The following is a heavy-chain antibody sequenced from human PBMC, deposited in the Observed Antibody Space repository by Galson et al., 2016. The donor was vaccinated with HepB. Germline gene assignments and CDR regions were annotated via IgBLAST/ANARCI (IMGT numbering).Heavy chain of an antibody. D-gene: IGHD2-15*01. CDR2: TSYDGSNK. V-gene: IGHV3-30*18. J-gene: IGHJ1*01. CDR3: ANDTTVLVVVIAAQH. CDR1: GFTFSAYV. Sequence: SLRLSCAASGFTFSAYVMHWVRQAPGKGLEWVAVTSYDGSNKYYAASVKGRFTISSDNSKNTLYLQMNSMRAEASAVYYCANDTTVLVVVIAAQHWGQGTLVTVSS.